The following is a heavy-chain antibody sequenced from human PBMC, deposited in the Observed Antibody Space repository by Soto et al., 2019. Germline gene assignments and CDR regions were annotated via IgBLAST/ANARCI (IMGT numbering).Heavy chain of an antibody. J-gene: IGHJ5*02. Sequence: SETLSLTCTVSGGSISSSSYYWGWIRQPPGKGLEWIGSIYYSGSTYYNPSLKSRVTISVDTSKNQFSLKLSSVTAAYTALNYCARDARITMVRGVIIAETNWFDPWGQGTLVTVSS. V-gene: IGHV4-39*02. D-gene: IGHD3-10*01. CDR2: IYYSGST. CDR3: ARDARITMVRGVIIAETNWFDP. CDR1: GGSISSSSYY.